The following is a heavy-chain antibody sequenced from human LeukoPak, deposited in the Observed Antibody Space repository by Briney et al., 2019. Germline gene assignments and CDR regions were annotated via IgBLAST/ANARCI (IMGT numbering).Heavy chain of an antibody. V-gene: IGHV4-59*08. D-gene: IGHD6-19*01. CDR2: IYHTGAT. CDR3: AKYGKSGWSIDN. J-gene: IGHJ4*02. Sequence: SETLSLTCTVSGGSIGGDYWTWIRQPPGKGLQYIGYIYHTGATNYNPSLKSPVTMSVDTSKNQSSLKLNSVTAADTAVYFCAKYGKSGWSIDNWGQGTLVTVSS. CDR1: GGSIGGDY.